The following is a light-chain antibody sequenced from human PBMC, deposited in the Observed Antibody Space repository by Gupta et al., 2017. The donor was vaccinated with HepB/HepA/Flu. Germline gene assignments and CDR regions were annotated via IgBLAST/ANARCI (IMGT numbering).Light chain of an antibody. CDR2: DVN. V-gene: IGLV2-8*01. CDR3: SSYADSNNYV. CDR1: SRDVGSYNF. J-gene: IGLJ1*01. Sequence: QSALTQPPSASGSPGQSVTISCTGTSRDVGSYNFASWYQQHPHNAPKLILYDVNKRPSGVPDRFSGSKSGNTASLTVSGLQAEDEADYYCSSYADSNNYVFGTGTWVTVL.